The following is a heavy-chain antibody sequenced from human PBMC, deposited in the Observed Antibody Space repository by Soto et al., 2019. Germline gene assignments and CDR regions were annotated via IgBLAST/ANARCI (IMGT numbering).Heavy chain of an antibody. J-gene: IGHJ5*02. CDR1: GFTFSTYA. D-gene: IGHD5-18*01. CDR2: ISGSGGAT. V-gene: IGHV3-23*01. Sequence: GGSLRLSCAASGFTFSTYAMSWVRQAPGKGLEWVSAISGSGGATYYADSVKGRFTISRDNSKNTLYLQMNSLRAEDTAVYYCAKDRYNYGTPGWFDLWGQSTLVTV. CDR3: AKDRYNYGTPGWFDL.